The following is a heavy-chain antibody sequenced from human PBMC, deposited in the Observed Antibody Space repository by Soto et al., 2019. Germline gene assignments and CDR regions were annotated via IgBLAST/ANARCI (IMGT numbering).Heavy chain of an antibody. Sequence: VQLAESGGGVVQPGGSLRLSCTASGFRFTSYEMNWVRQTPGKGLEWLAYIQTAADVIYYADAVKGRFTVSRDNDKTSLYLQMSRLGVENTDIYYCVRERGAYARQYFDYWGEGTRVSVSS. CDR3: VRERGAYARQYFDY. CDR1: GFRFTSYE. J-gene: IGHJ4*02. V-gene: IGHV3-48*03. D-gene: IGHD2-2*01. CDR2: IQTAADVI.